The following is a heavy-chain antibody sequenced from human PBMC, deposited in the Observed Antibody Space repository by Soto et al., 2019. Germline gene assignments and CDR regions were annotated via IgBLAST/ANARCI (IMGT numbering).Heavy chain of an antibody. Sequence: QVQLVQSGAEVKKPGASVKVSCKASGYTFTSYGISWVRQAPGQGLEWMGWISAYNGNTNYAQKLQGRVTMTTDTPTSTSYRELGSVRSDDPAVFSCAGLVTFFGVAPPLNSWSAPGGQGTLVTVSS. J-gene: IGHJ5*02. CDR2: ISAYNGNT. CDR1: GYTFTSYG. V-gene: IGHV1-18*04. D-gene: IGHD3-3*01. CDR3: AGLVTFFGVAPPLNSWSAP.